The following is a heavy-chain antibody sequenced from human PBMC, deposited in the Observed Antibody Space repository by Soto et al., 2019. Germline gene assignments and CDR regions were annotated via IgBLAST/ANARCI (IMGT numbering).Heavy chain of an antibody. J-gene: IGHJ4*02. V-gene: IGHV2-5*02. D-gene: IGHD3-22*01. Sequence: QPPGKALEWLALIYWDDDKRYSPSLKSRLTVTKDTSKNQVVLTMTNMDPVDTATYYCARDSSGYYGFDYWGQGTLVTVSS. CDR3: ARDSSGYYGFDY. CDR2: IYWDDDK.